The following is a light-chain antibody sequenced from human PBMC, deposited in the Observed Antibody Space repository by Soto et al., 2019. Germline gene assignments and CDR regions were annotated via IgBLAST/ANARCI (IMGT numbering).Light chain of an antibody. J-gene: IGKJ2*01. Sequence: DVQLTQSPSFMSLSAGDRVTITCRASRNISSDLNWYQQKPGKAPKLLIYRASTLQNGVPSRFSGAGSATDFTLTISSLQPEDFATYSCQQSYSTLPYTFGQGTKVDIK. CDR3: QQSYSTLPYT. CDR2: RAS. V-gene: IGKV1-39*01. CDR1: RNISSD.